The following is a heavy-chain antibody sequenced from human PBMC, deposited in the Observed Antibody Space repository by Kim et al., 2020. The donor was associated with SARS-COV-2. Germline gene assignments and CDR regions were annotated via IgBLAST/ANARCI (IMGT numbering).Heavy chain of an antibody. V-gene: IGHV7-4-1*02. CDR1: GYSLTSNA. D-gene: IGHD4-17*01. CDR3: AREVYGDYGRQYIEY. CDR2: INTNTGNP. J-gene: IGHJ4*02. Sequence: ASVKVSCKASGYSLTSNAMNWVRQAPGQGLEWMGWINTNTGNPTYAQGFTGRFVFSLDTSVNTAYLEINNLKPEDTAVYYCAREVYGDYGRQYIEYCGQG.